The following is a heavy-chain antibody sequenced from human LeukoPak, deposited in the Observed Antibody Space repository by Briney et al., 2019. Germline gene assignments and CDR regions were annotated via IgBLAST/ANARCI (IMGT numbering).Heavy chain of an antibody. J-gene: IGHJ5*02. Sequence: GASVKVSCKASGYTFTSYDINWVRQATGQGLEWMGWMNPNSGNTGYAQKFRGRVTMTRNASISTAYMELSSLRSEDTAVYYCARVPIRYSSSWYYNWFDPWGQGTLVTVSS. D-gene: IGHD6-13*01. CDR1: GYTFTSYD. V-gene: IGHV1-8*01. CDR3: ARVPIRYSSSWYYNWFDP. CDR2: MNPNSGNT.